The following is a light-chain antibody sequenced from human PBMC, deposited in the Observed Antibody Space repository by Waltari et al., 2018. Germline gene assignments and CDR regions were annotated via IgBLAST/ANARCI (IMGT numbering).Light chain of an antibody. V-gene: IGLV3-1*01. Sequence: SYELIQPPSVSVSPGQTARITCPGGNLGGTYVCWYQKKPGQSPVLVIFQDTRRPSHNPERFSGSSSGNTATLTISGTLPMDEADYFCQTSDDTTVLFGGGTKLTVL. CDR2: QDT. CDR1: NLGGTY. CDR3: QTSDDTTVL. J-gene: IGLJ2*01.